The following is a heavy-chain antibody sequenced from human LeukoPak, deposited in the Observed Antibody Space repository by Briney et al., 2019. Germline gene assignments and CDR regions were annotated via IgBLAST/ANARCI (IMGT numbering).Heavy chain of an antibody. CDR3: ARGLDTAINYYYYYYMDV. D-gene: IGHD5-18*01. V-gene: IGHV4-38-2*02. CDR1: GYSISSGYY. CDR2: IYHSGST. Sequence: SETLSLTCTVSGYSISSGYYWGWIRQPPGKGLEWIGSIYHSGSTYYNPSLKSRVTISVDTSKNQFSLKLSSVTAADTAVYYCARGLDTAINYYYYYYMDVWGKGTTVTASS. J-gene: IGHJ6*03.